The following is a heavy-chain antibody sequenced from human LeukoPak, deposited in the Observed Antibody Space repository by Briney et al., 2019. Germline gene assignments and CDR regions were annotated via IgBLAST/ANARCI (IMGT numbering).Heavy chain of an antibody. CDR2: MFHSGSP. CDR3: ANGDYHGAGRAHY. CDR1: GGSIRSHY. J-gene: IGHJ4*02. D-gene: IGHD3-10*01. V-gene: IGHV4-59*11. Sequence: SETLSLTCTVSGGSIRSHYWTWIRQPPGKGLEWIGYMFHSGSPNYNPSLKSRLTISIDTSKNQFSLRLSSVTAADTAVYYCANGDYHGAGRAHYWGQGILVTVSS.